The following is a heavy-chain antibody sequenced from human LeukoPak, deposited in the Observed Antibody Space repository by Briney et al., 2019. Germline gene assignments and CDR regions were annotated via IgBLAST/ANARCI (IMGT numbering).Heavy chain of an antibody. V-gene: IGHV5-10-1*01. Sequence: GESLRISCNGSGYSFISYWITWVRQMPGKGLEWMGRIDPSDSYTNYSPSFQGHVTISADKSISTAYLQWSSLKASDTAMYYCARPRTNYYDSGSYENWGQGTLVTVSS. CDR2: IDPSDSYT. J-gene: IGHJ4*02. D-gene: IGHD3-10*01. CDR3: ARPRTNYYDSGSYEN. CDR1: GYSFISYW.